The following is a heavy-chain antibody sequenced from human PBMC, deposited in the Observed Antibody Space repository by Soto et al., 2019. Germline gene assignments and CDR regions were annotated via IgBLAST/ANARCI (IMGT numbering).Heavy chain of an antibody. CDR3: ARTYYYRSGTYFAWFDP. J-gene: IGHJ5*02. V-gene: IGHV4-30-4*01. CDR1: GGSINGGDYF. Sequence: PSETLSLTCTVSGGSINGGDYFWSWIRQPPGMGLEWVGFIYNSGSTYYNPSLKSRIIISSDTSKNQFSLKLSSVTAADTAVYFCARTYYYRSGTYFAWFDPWGQGTLVTVSS. D-gene: IGHD3-10*01. CDR2: IYNSGST.